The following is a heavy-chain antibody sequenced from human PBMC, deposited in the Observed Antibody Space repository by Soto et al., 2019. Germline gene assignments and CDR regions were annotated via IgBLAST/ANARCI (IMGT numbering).Heavy chain of an antibody. J-gene: IGHJ6*02. CDR2: MKSKTDGGAA. CDR1: RFSFTNAW. D-gene: IGHD1-26*01. V-gene: IGHV3-15*01. CDR3: STDIGIYVLEI. Sequence: EVQLVESGGGFVQPGGSLRLSCVASRFSFTNAWMSWVRQAPGKGPEWVGRMKSKTDGGAADYAAPVKGRFTISRDDSQNTLYLHMDSLKTEDTALYHCSTDIGIYVLEIWGQGTTVTVSS.